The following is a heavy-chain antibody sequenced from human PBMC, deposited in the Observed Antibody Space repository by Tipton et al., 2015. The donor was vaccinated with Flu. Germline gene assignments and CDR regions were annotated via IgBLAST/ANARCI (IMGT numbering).Heavy chain of an antibody. CDR2: IYYSGTT. V-gene: IGHV4-39*07. Sequence: TLSLTCTVSGGSISTTIYYWGWVRQPPGKGLEWIGSIYYSGTTYYNPSLKSRVTISIDTSKNQFSLKLSSVTAADTAVYYCAREGVQGVHAYLLYWGQGTLVTVSS. J-gene: IGHJ4*02. CDR3: AREGVQGVHAYLLY. D-gene: IGHD3-10*01. CDR1: GGSISTTIYY.